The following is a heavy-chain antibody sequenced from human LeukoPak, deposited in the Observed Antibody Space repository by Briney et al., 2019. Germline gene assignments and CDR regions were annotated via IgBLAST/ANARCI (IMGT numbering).Heavy chain of an antibody. CDR3: AKGPRGYCSGGSCCSGFDY. Sequence: PGGSLRLSCAAPGFTFSSYAMSWVRQAPGKGLEWVSAISGSGGSTYYADSVKGRFTISRDNSKNTLYLQMNSLRAEDTAVYYCAKGPRGYCSGGSCCSGFDYWGQGTLVTVSS. D-gene: IGHD2-15*01. V-gene: IGHV3-23*01. CDR1: GFTFSSYA. J-gene: IGHJ4*02. CDR2: ISGSGGST.